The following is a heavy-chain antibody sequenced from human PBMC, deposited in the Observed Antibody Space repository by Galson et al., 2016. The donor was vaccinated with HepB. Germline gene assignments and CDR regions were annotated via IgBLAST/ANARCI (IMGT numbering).Heavy chain of an antibody. CDR3: ERFGPITIFGGVHYGMDV. CDR2: ISAYNANT. Sequence: SVKVSCKASGYTFSTYGICWVRQAPGQGLEWMGWISAYNANTKYVQKLQGRVTMTTDTSTSTAHMELRSLRSDDTAVYYCERFGPITIFGGVHYGMDVWGQGTTVTVSS. CDR1: GYTFSTYG. J-gene: IGHJ6*02. V-gene: IGHV1-18*01. D-gene: IGHD3-3*01.